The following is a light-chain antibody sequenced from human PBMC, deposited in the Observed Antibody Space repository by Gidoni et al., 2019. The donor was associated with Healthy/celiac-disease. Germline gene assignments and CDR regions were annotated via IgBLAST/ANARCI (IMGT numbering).Light chain of an antibody. CDR3: QSYDSSRIGWV. V-gene: IGLV1-40*01. CDR1: SSHIGAGYD. CDR2: GNS. Sequence: QSVLTHPPSVSGAPGQSVTISRTGSSSHIGAGYDVHWYQQLPGTAPKLLKYGNSNRTSGVPDRFSGSKSGTSASLAITGLQAEDEADYYCQSYDSSRIGWVFGGGTKLTV. J-gene: IGLJ3*02.